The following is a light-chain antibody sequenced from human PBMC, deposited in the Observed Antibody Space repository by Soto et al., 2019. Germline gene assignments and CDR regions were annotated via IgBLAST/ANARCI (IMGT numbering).Light chain of an antibody. Sequence: EIVLTQSPATLSLSPGGRATLSCRASQSVSNFLAWYQQKPGQAPRLLIYDASSRATGIPARFSGSGSGTEFTLTISSLEPEDFAVYYCQQRSIWPTFGQGTRLEIK. CDR2: DAS. CDR3: QQRSIWPT. CDR1: QSVSNF. J-gene: IGKJ5*01. V-gene: IGKV3-11*01.